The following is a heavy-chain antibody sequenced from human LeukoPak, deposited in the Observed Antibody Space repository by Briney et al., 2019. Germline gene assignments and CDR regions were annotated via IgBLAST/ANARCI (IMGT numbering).Heavy chain of an antibody. D-gene: IGHD3-16*02. CDR3: ARATNYVWGSYRYYFDY. CDR1: GYTFTSYG. Sequence: ASVKVSCKASGYTFTSYGISWVRQAPGQGLEWMGWIGAYNGNTNYAQKLQGRVTMTTDTSTSTAYMELRSLRSDDTAVYYCARATNYVWGSYRYYFDYWGQGTLVTVSS. CDR2: IGAYNGNT. V-gene: IGHV1-18*01. J-gene: IGHJ4*02.